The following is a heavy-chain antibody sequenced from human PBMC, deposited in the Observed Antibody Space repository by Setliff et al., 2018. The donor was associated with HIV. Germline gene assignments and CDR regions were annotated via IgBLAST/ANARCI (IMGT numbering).Heavy chain of an antibody. D-gene: IGHD3-9*01. J-gene: IGHJ4*01. V-gene: IGHV2-26*01. CDR1: GFSLSNTRMG. CDR3: ARGLRYFDWLSPTYFDY. Sequence: GSGPTLVNPPETLTLTCTVSGFSLSNTRMGVSWIRQPPGKALEWLAHIFSNDEKSYSISLKSRLTISKDTSKSQVVLTMTNMDPVDTATYYCARGLRYFDWLSPTYFDYWGHGTLVTVSS. CDR2: IFSNDEK.